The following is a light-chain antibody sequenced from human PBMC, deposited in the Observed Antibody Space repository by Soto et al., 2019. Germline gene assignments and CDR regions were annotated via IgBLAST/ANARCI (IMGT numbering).Light chain of an antibody. CDR2: GAS. V-gene: IGKV3-11*01. J-gene: IGKJ1*01. Sequence: EVVLTQSPATLSLSPGERATLSCRASQSVDIFLAWYQQKPGQAPRLLIYGASTRATGIPARFSGSGSGTDFPLTITILEPEDFAVYYCQHRTNWWTFGQGTKVEMK. CDR1: QSVDIF. CDR3: QHRTNWWT.